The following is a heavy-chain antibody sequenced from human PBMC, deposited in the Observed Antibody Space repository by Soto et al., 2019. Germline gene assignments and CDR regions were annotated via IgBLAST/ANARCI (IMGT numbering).Heavy chain of an antibody. V-gene: IGHV2-5*02. CDR1: GFSLSTRGVG. CDR2: IYWDDDK. Sequence: SGPPLVNPTQTLTLTCTFSGFSLSTRGVGVGWIRQPPGKALEWLALIYWDDDKRYSPSLKSRLTITKDTSKNRVVLTMTNMDPVDTATYYCTHNNLPAEGVSWFDPWGQGTLVTVSS. J-gene: IGHJ5*02. CDR3: THNNLPAEGVSWFDP. D-gene: IGHD2-8*01.